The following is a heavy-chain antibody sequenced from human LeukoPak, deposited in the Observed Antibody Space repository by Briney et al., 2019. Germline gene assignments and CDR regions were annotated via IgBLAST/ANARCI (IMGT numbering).Heavy chain of an antibody. Sequence: SETLSLTCTVSGGSISSGDYYWSWIRQPPGKGLEWIGYIYYSGSTNYNPSLKSRVTISVDTSKNQFSLKLSSVTAADTAVYYCASAPVLRFLECHYWGQGTLVTVSS. CDR1: GGSISSGDYY. J-gene: IGHJ4*02. D-gene: IGHD3-3*01. CDR3: ASAPVLRFLECHY. V-gene: IGHV4-61*08. CDR2: IYYSGST.